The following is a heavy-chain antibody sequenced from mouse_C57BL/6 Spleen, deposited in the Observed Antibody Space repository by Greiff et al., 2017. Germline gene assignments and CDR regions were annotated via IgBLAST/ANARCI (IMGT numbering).Heavy chain of an antibody. CDR2: IDPEDGDT. V-gene: IGHV14-1*01. D-gene: IGHD1-1*01. Sequence: VQLQQSGAELVRPGASVKLSCTASGFNIKDYYMHWVKQRPEQGLEWIGRIDPEDGDTEYAPKFQGKATMTEDKSSNTAYLQLSSLTSEDTAVYYCTTYYGRAWFAYWGQGTLVTVSA. CDR1: GFNIKDYY. CDR3: TTYYGRAWFAY. J-gene: IGHJ3*01.